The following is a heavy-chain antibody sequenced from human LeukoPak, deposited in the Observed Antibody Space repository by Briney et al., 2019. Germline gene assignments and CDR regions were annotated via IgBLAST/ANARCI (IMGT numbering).Heavy chain of an antibody. V-gene: IGHV3-30*02. CDR1: GFTFSSYW. D-gene: IGHD3-10*02. Sequence: GGSLRLSCAASGFTFSSYWMSWVRQAPGKGLEWVAFIRYDGSNKYYADSVKGRFTISRDNSKNTLYLQMNSLRAEDTAVYYCAKALVRGVNGYYYYYMDVWGKGTTVTISS. CDR3: AKALVRGVNGYYYYYMDV. CDR2: IRYDGSNK. J-gene: IGHJ6*03.